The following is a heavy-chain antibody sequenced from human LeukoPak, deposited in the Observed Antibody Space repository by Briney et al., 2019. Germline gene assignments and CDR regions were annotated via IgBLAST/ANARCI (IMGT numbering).Heavy chain of an antibody. D-gene: IGHD2-15*01. CDR1: GYTFTAYD. J-gene: IGHJ3*02. V-gene: IGHV1-8*01. CDR2: MDPNSDNT. Sequence: PVASVKVSCKASGYTFTAYDINWLRQATGQGLEWMGWMDPNSDNTGSAQKFRGRVTMTRNTSINTAYMELSNLRSEDTAIYYCAITSDIIVVVVSERDAFDIRGQGTKVTVSS. CDR3: AITSDIIVVVVSERDAFDI.